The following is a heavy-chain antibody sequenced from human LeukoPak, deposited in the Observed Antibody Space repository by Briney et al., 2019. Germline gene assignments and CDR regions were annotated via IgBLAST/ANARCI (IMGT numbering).Heavy chain of an antibody. V-gene: IGHV3-23*05. CDR2: IINSGSSK. Sequence: GGSLRLSCAASGLTSSSYAISCVRHAPEEGREWGADIINSGSSKQYEDSVKGRFTISRDNSKNTLYLQMNSLRAEDTAVYYCAKGGITMVRGVIISRPSDYWGQGTLVTVSS. D-gene: IGHD3-10*01. CDR3: AKGGITMVRGVIISRPSDY. J-gene: IGHJ4*02. CDR1: GLTSSSYA.